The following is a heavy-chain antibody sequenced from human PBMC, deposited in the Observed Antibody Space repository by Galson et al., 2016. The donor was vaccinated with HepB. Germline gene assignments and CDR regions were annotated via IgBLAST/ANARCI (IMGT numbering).Heavy chain of an antibody. Sequence: SLRLSCAASGFIFSDSGIHWVRQVSGKGLEWVGRIKSKAKNYATAYAASLEGRFIVSRDDSRNMAYLQMNSLKTEDTAVYYCTRLPGDATTRTKSFDCWGQGTLVTVSS. D-gene: IGHD4-11*01. CDR3: TRLPGDATTRTKSFDC. V-gene: IGHV3-73*01. CDR2: IKSKAKNYAT. CDR1: GFIFSDSG. J-gene: IGHJ4*02.